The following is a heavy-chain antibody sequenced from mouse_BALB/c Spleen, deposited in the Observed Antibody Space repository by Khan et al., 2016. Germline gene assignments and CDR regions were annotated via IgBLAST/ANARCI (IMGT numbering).Heavy chain of an antibody. V-gene: IGHV4-2*02. Sequence: EVKLLESGGGLVQPGGSLNLSCAASGFDFSRYWMSWDRQAPGKGQEWIGEINPGSSTINYTPSLKDKFIISRDNAKNTLYLQMSKVRSEDTALYYCARLLWLRAMDYWGQGTSVTVSS. CDR2: INPGSSTI. J-gene: IGHJ4*01. CDR3: ARLLWLRAMDY. CDR1: GFDFSRYW. D-gene: IGHD2-2*01.